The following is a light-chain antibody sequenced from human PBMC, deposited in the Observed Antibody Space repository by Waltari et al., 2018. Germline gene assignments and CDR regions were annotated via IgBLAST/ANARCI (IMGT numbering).Light chain of an antibody. CDR1: HGIRDE. CDR2: TAS. CDR3: FQDYNYPRT. V-gene: IGKV1-6*01. Sequence: TCRATHGIRDELGWFQQKPGKAPKLLICTASILESGVPLRFSGSGSGTDFTLTITSLQPEDFATYYCFQDYNYPRTFGQGTKVE. J-gene: IGKJ1*01.